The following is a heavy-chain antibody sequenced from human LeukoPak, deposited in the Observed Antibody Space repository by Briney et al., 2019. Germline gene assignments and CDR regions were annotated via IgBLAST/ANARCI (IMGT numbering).Heavy chain of an antibody. CDR2: VYTTGTT. V-gene: IGHV4-61*09. CDR3: ARCTSTSCYNFDY. Sequence: SETLSLTCTVSGGSTNSGSFYWNWIRQSAGKGLEWIGHVYTTGTTNCNPSLRSRVTISLDTSKNQFSLNLNSVTAADTAVYYCARCTSTSCYNFDYWGQGTLLTVSS. CDR1: GGSTNSGSFY. D-gene: IGHD2-2*02. J-gene: IGHJ4*02.